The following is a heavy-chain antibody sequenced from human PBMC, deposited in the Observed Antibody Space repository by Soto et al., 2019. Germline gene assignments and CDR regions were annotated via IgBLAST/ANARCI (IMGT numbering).Heavy chain of an antibody. CDR3: ALRRGYCSGGSCYSIWFDP. J-gene: IGHJ5*02. Sequence: QITLKESGPTLVKPTQTLTLTCTLSGFSLSTSGVGVGWIRQPPGKALEWPTLIYWDDDKRYSPSLKSRLTITKDTSKNQVVLTMTNMDPVDTATYYCALRRGYCSGGSCYSIWFDPWGQGTLVTVSS. CDR1: GFSLSTSGVG. D-gene: IGHD2-15*01. CDR2: IYWDDDK. V-gene: IGHV2-5*02.